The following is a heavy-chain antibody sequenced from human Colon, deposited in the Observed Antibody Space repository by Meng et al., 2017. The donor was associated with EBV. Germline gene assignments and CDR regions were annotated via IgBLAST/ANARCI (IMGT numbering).Heavy chain of an antibody. CDR2: ISGSGAGT. J-gene: IGHJ5*02. V-gene: IGHV3-23*04. Sequence: EXQLVEXXXGLVQLGXCLILSXAASGFPFDPDVMNWVRQAPGKGLEWVSGISGSGAGTYYADSVKGRFTISRDNSKSTLYLQMLSLRVEDTAVYYCARVTDDCSHVNCAKGWFDPWGQGTLVTVSS. CDR1: GFPFDPDV. D-gene: IGHD2-15*01. CDR3: ARVTDDCSHVNCAKGWFDP.